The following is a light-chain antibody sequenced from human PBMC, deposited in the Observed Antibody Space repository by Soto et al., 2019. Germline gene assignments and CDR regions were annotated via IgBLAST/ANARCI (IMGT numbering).Light chain of an antibody. CDR3: QQYYSYPPT. CDR1: QGISSY. V-gene: IGKV1-8*01. J-gene: IGKJ4*01. CDR2: AAS. Sequence: AIRVTQSPSSLSACTGDRVTITCRASQGISSYLAWYQQKPGKAPKLLIYAASTLQSGVPSRFSGSGSGTDFTLTISCLQSEDFATYYCQQYYSYPPTFGGGTKVDIK.